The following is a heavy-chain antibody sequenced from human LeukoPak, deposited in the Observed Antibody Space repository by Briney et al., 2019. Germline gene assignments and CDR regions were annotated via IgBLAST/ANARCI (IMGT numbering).Heavy chain of an antibody. CDR2: IYVDGST. J-gene: IGHJ6*04. CDR1: GFSFSSYA. D-gene: IGHD3-10*02. V-gene: IGHV3-66*01. Sequence: GGSLRLSCAASGFSFSSYAMSWVRQAPGKGLQWVSVIYVDGSTYYADSVKGRITISRDNSRNTLYLQMNSLRAEDTAVYYCAELGITMIGGVWGKGTTVTISS. CDR3: AELGITMIGGV.